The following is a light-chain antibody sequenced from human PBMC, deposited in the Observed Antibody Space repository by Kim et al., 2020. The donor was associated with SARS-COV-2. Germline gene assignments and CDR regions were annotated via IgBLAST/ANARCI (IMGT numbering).Light chain of an antibody. CDR3: QKYNGAPWT. Sequence: ASVGTRVTIPCRASQGISKDLAWYQQKPGNAPKLLIFAASALQSGVPTRFSGSGSGTDFTLTISSLQPEDVATYYCQKYNGAPWTFGQGTKVDIK. CDR2: AAS. CDR1: QGISKD. J-gene: IGKJ1*01. V-gene: IGKV1-27*01.